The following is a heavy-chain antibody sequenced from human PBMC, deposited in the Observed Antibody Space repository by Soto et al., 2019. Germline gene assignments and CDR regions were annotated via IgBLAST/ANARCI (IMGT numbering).Heavy chain of an antibody. J-gene: IGHJ5*02. CDR2: INHSGRA. Sequence: QVQLQQWGAGLLKPSETLSLTCAVYVGSFRGYYWSWIRQPPGKGLEWIGEINHSGRANYNPSLKSRVTISVDTSKNQFSLTLSSVTAADTAVYYCARGYCSGGSCYSPQGNWFDPWGQGTPVTVSS. D-gene: IGHD2-15*01. V-gene: IGHV4-34*01. CDR1: VGSFRGYY. CDR3: ARGYCSGGSCYSPQGNWFDP.